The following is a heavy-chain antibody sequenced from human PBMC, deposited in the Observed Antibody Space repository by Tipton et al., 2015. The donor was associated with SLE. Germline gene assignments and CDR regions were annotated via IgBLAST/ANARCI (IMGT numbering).Heavy chain of an antibody. J-gene: IGHJ6*03. D-gene: IGHD3-16*01. Sequence: TLSLTCAVNGRSLSVHYWSWIRQPPGKGLEWIGYIYYSGSTNYNPSLKSRVIISVDTSKNQFSLRLTSVTAADTAVYYCARAPLRLGDSDWNYYMDVWGNGTTVTVSS. V-gene: IGHV4-59*11. CDR1: GRSLSVHY. CDR2: IYYSGST. CDR3: ARAPLRLGDSDWNYYMDV.